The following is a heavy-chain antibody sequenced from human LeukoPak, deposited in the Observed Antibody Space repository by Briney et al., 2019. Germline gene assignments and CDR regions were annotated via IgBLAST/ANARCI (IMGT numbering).Heavy chain of an antibody. CDR3: ARVLGNWNYLFPFDY. Sequence: SETLPLTCTVSGYSISSGYYWGWIRQPPGKGLEWIGSIYHSGSTYYNPSLKSRVTISVDTSKNQFSLKLSSVTAADTAVYYCARVLGNWNYLFPFDYWGQGTLVTVSS. CDR2: IYHSGST. V-gene: IGHV4-38-2*02. J-gene: IGHJ4*02. D-gene: IGHD1-7*01. CDR1: GYSISSGYY.